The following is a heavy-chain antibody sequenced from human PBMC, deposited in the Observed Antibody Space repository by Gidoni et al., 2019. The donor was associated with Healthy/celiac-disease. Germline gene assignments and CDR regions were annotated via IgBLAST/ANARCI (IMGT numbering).Heavy chain of an antibody. Sequence: QVTLKESGPVLVKPTETLTLTCTVSWFPLSNARLGVSWIRQPPGKALEWLAHIFSNDEKSYSTSLKSRLTISKDTAKSQVVLTMTNMDPVDTATYYCARIRRGYSYPQYHWYFDLWGRGTLVTVSS. CDR3: ARIRRGYSYPQYHWYFDL. D-gene: IGHD5-18*01. CDR2: IFSNDEK. CDR1: WFPLSNARLG. V-gene: IGHV2-26*01. J-gene: IGHJ2*01.